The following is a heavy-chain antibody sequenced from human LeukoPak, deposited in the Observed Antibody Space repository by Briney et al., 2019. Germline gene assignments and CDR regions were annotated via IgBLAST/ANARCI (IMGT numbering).Heavy chain of an antibody. Sequence: QPGGSLRLSCAASGFTFSSYAMSWVRQAPGKGLEWVSAISGSGGSTYYADSVKGRFTISRDNSKNTLYLQVNSLRAEDTAVYYCAKDVVVVPAATDYWGQGTLATVSS. CDR2: ISGSGGST. J-gene: IGHJ4*02. V-gene: IGHV3-23*01. D-gene: IGHD2-2*01. CDR3: AKDVVVVPAATDY. CDR1: GFTFSSYA.